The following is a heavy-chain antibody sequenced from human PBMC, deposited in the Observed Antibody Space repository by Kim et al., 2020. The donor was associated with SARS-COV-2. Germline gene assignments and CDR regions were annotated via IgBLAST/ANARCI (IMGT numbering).Heavy chain of an antibody. J-gene: IGHJ4*02. Sequence: RYSPSFQGQVTISADKSISTAYLQWSSLKASDTAMYYCARQAVAVSLDYWGQGTLVTVSS. D-gene: IGHD6-19*01. CDR3: ARQAVAVSLDY. V-gene: IGHV5-51*01.